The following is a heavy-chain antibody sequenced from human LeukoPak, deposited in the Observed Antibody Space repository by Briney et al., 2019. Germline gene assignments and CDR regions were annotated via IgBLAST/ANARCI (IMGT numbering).Heavy chain of an antibody. CDR2: ISYDGSNK. CDR3: ARHGLYSVSYGHLDY. Sequence: GGSLRLSCAASGFTFSTYAIHWVRQAPGKGLEWVAVISYDGSNKYYADSVKGRFTISRDNSKNTLYLQMNSLRAEDTAVYYCARHGLYSVSYGHLDYWGQGALVTVSS. V-gene: IGHV3-30-3*01. CDR1: GFTFSTYA. J-gene: IGHJ4*02. D-gene: IGHD1-26*01.